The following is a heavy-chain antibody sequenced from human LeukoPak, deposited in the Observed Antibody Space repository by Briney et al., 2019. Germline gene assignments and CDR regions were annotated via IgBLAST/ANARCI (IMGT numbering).Heavy chain of an antibody. V-gene: IGHV3-33*01. CDR2: IWYDGSNK. Sequence: GRSLRLSCAASGFTFSSYGMHWVRQAPGKGLEWVAVIWYDGSNKYYADSVKGRFTISRDNAKNSLYLQMNSLRAEDTAVYYCARFYDFWSGSDYWGQGTLVTVSS. CDR3: ARFYDFWSGSDY. CDR1: GFTFSSYG. J-gene: IGHJ4*02. D-gene: IGHD3-3*01.